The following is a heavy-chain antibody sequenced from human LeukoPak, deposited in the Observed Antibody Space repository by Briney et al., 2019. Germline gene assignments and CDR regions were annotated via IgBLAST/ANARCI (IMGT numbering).Heavy chain of an antibody. D-gene: IGHD3-3*01. V-gene: IGHV3-30-3*01. CDR2: ISYAGSNK. CDR1: GFTFSSYA. Sequence: GGSLRLSCAACGFTFSSYAMHWVRQAPGKGLEWVAVISYAGSNKYYADSVKGRFTISRDNSKNTLYLQMNSLRAEDTAVYYCARQSDYDFWSGYYTLYYYYGMDVWGQGTTVTVSS. CDR3: ARQSDYDFWSGYYTLYYYYGMDV. J-gene: IGHJ6*02.